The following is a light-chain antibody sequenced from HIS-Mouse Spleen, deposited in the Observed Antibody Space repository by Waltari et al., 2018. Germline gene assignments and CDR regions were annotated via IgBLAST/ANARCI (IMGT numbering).Light chain of an antibody. J-gene: IGLJ2*01. V-gene: IGLV2-23*01. CDR3: CSYAGSSPYVV. CDR1: SSDVGSYNL. CDR2: EGS. Sequence: QSALTQPASVSGSPGPSITISCTGTSSDVGSYNLVSWYQQHPGNAPKLMIYEGSKPPSGVSNRFSGSKSGNTASLTISGLQAEDEADYYCCSYAGSSPYVVFGGGTKLTVL.